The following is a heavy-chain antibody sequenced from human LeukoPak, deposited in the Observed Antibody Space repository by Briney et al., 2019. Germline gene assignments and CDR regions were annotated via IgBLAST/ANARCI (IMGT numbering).Heavy chain of an antibody. D-gene: IGHD2-15*01. CDR2: ISYDGSNK. J-gene: IGHJ4*02. V-gene: IGHV3-30*18. Sequence: GRSLRLSCAASVFTFSSYGMYWVRQAPGKGLEWVAVISYDGSNKYYADSVKGRFTISRDNSKNTLYLQMNSLRAEDTAVYYCAKARPLYCSGGSCYLDYWGQGTLVTVSS. CDR1: VFTFSSYG. CDR3: AKARPLYCSGGSCYLDY.